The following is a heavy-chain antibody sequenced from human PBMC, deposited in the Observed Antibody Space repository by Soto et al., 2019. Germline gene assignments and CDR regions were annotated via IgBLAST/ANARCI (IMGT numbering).Heavy chain of an antibody. Sequence: GGSLRLSCAASGFTFSSYAMHWVRQAPGKGLEWVAVISYDGSNKYYADSVKGRFTISRDNSKNTLYLQMNSLRAEDTAVYYCAREVTARLEYYYYGMDVWGQGTTVTVSS. V-gene: IGHV3-30-3*01. D-gene: IGHD6-6*01. CDR2: ISYDGSNK. CDR1: GFTFSSYA. J-gene: IGHJ6*02. CDR3: AREVTARLEYYYYGMDV.